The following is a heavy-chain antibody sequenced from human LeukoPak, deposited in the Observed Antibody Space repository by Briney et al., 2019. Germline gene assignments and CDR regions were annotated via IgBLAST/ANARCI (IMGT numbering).Heavy chain of an antibody. CDR3: ARDFYGSGTYYNFPDAFDV. Sequence: GGSLRLSCAASGFMFSHYWMNWVRQAPGKGLEWVASTKQDGTEKYYVDSLKGRFTFSRDNAKNSLYLQTNSLRAEDTAVYYCARDFYGSGTYYNFPDAFDVWGQGTMVTVSS. J-gene: IGHJ3*01. CDR2: TKQDGTEK. V-gene: IGHV3-7*01. CDR1: GFMFSHYW. D-gene: IGHD3-10*01.